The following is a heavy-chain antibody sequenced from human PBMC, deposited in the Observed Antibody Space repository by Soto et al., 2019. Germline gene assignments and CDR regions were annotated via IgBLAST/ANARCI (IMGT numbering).Heavy chain of an antibody. CDR2: IYYSGST. Sequence: PSETLSPTCTVSGGSISSYYWSWIRQPPGKGLEWIGYIYYSGSTNYNPSLKSRVTISVDTSKNQFSLKLSSVTAADTAVYYCARGNLPYYYYGMDVWGQGTTVTVSS. CDR3: ARGNLPYYYYGMDV. J-gene: IGHJ6*02. CDR1: GGSISSYY. V-gene: IGHV4-59*01.